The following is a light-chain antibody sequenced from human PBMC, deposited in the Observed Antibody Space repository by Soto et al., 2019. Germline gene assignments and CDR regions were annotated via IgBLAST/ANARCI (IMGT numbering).Light chain of an antibody. CDR2: GVS. CDR1: QTISNY. V-gene: IGKV1-39*01. J-gene: IGKJ1*01. CDR3: QQSYSNPPWT. Sequence: DIQMAQSPSSPSASVGGRVTITCRTTQTISNYLNWYQQKPGKAPKLLIYGVSTLQSGVPSRFSGSGSGTDFTLTISSLQPEDFATYFCQQSYSNPPWTFXQGTKVDIK.